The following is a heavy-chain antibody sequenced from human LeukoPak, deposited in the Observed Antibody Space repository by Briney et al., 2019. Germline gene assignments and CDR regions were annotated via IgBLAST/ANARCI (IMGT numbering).Heavy chain of an antibody. CDR1: GYTFTSYG. J-gene: IGHJ4*02. CDR2: ISAYNGNT. D-gene: IGHD3-22*01. Sequence: ASVKVSCKASGYTFTSYGISWVRQAPGQGLEWMGWISAYNGNTNYAQKIQGRVTMTTDPSTSKAYMELRSMRYDDTAVYYCARDGWKYDREIDYWGQGTLVTVSS. V-gene: IGHV1-18*01. CDR3: ARDGWKYDREIDY.